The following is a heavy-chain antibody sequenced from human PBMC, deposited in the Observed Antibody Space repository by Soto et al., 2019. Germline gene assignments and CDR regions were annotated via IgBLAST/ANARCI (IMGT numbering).Heavy chain of an antibody. Sequence: EVQLLESGGGLVQPGGSLRLSCAASGFIFNAYAMTWVRQAPGKGLEWVSAIGGSGGNTYYAASVKGRFTISRDNSKDTVDLEMNRLRVGDTAVYFCASVASGYINSADHWGQGILVTVSS. CDR2: IGGSGGNT. J-gene: IGHJ4*02. V-gene: IGHV3-23*01. D-gene: IGHD4-4*01. CDR1: GFIFNAYA. CDR3: ASVASGYINSADH.